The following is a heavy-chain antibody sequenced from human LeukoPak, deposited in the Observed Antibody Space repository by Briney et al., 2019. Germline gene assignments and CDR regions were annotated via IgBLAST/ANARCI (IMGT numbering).Heavy chain of an antibody. J-gene: IGHJ4*02. Sequence: GGSLRLSCAASGFTFRNYGMHWVRQAPGKGLEWVAGISYDGTNKYYADSVKGRFTVSRDNSKNTLYLQMNSLRAEDTAVYHCAKDPDSGIAAAGTDDYWGQGTLVTASS. D-gene: IGHD6-13*01. CDR3: AKDPDSGIAAAGTDDY. CDR2: ISYDGTNK. V-gene: IGHV3-30*18. CDR1: GFTFRNYG.